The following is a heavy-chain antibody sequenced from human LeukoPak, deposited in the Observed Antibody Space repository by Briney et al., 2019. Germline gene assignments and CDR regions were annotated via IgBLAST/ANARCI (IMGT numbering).Heavy chain of an antibody. Sequence: ASVKVSCKASGYTFTYNHIHWVRQAPGQGLEWMGRINPNTGGTNSAQNFQGRLTMTRDTSISTAYMELSRLRSDDTAMYYCAITHANNAFDIWGQGTMVTVSS. V-gene: IGHV1-2*06. CDR2: INPNTGGT. J-gene: IGHJ3*02. CDR1: GYTFTYNH. CDR3: AITHANNAFDI. D-gene: IGHD2/OR15-2a*01.